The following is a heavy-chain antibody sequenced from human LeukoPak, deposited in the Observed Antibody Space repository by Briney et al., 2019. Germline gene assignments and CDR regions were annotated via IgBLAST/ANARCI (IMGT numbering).Heavy chain of an antibody. D-gene: IGHD3-9*01. V-gene: IGHV4-30-4*08. CDR1: GGSISSGDYY. CDR2: IYYSGST. Sequence: SETLSLTCTVSGGSISSGDYYWSWIRQPPGKGLEWIGYIYYSGSTYYNPSLKSRVTISVDTSKNQFSLKLSSVTAADTAVYYCATGGSIFLGTEVLPLDYWGQGTLVTVSS. CDR3: ATGGSIFLGTEVLPLDY. J-gene: IGHJ4*02.